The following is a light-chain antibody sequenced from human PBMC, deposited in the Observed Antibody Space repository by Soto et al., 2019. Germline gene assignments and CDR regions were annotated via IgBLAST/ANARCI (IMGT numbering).Light chain of an antibody. CDR1: QNISSY. V-gene: IGKV1-39*01. CDR3: QQSYRTPMYT. J-gene: IGKJ2*01. CDR2: AAS. Sequence: DIQMTQSPSSLSASVGDRVTIICRASQNISSYLNWYQQKSRKAPKLLIYAASSLQSGVPSRFSGSGSGTDFTLTISSLHPEDFATYYCQQSYRTPMYTFGQGTNLEIK.